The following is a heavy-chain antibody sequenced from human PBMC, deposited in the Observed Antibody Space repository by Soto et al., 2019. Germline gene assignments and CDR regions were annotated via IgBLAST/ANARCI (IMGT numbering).Heavy chain of an antibody. CDR3: ARGGTWYDHAGGSYHYTAKLDY. D-gene: IGHD3-16*02. J-gene: IGHJ4*02. CDR2: TSDYNGNT. V-gene: IGHV1-18*01. CDR1: GYTFSSYG. Sequence: ASVKVSCKASGYTFSSYGISWARQAPGQGLEWKGWTSDYNGNTNYAQKFQGRVTISAEESASAAYLELHSLRSDDTAVYFCARGGTWYDHAGGSYHYTAKLDYWGQGTQVTVSS.